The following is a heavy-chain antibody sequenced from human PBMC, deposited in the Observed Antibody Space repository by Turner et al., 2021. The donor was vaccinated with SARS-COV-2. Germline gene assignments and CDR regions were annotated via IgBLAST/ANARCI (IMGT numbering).Heavy chain of an antibody. D-gene: IGHD3-10*01. CDR1: GGTFSSYP. CDR2: IIPIVGVA. Sequence: QVQLVQSGAEVKKPGSSVKVSCKASGGTFSSYPISWVRQAPGQGLEWMGRIIPIVGVANYAQKFQGRVTITADKSTSTAYMELSSLRSEDTAVYYCARINSGGFDYWGQGTLVTVSS. CDR3: ARINSGGFDY. J-gene: IGHJ4*02. V-gene: IGHV1-69*04.